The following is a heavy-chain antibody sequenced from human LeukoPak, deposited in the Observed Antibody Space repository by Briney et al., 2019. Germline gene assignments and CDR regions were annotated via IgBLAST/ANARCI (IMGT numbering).Heavy chain of an antibody. Sequence: SETLSLTCTVSGDSISSYYWSWIRQPAGKGLEWIGRIHISETTNNNPSLKSRVTMSLDTSKNQFSLRLSSVTAADTAVYYCARGMEARSSNAFDIWGQGTMVTVSS. D-gene: IGHD1-26*01. J-gene: IGHJ3*02. CDR2: IHISETT. CDR1: GDSISSYY. V-gene: IGHV4-4*07. CDR3: ARGMEARSSNAFDI.